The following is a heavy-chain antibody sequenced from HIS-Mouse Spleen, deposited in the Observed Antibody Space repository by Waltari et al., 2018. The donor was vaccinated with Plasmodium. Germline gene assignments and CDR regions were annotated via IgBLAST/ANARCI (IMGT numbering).Heavy chain of an antibody. CDR1: GYIFTGYY. D-gene: IGHD6-13*01. Sequence: QVQLVQSGAEVKKPGASVKVSCKASGYIFTGYYLHWVRQDPGQGLEWMGWINPNSGGTNYAQKFQGRVTMTRDTSISTAYMELSRLRSDDTAVYYCARDLAAAGHFDYWGQGTLVTVSS. CDR2: INPNSGGT. J-gene: IGHJ4*02. CDR3: ARDLAAAGHFDY. V-gene: IGHV1-2*02.